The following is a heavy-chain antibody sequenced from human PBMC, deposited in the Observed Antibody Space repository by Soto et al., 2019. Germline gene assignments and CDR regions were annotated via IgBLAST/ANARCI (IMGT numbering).Heavy chain of an antibody. CDR1: GFTFSSYG. V-gene: IGHV3-33*01. CDR3: ARADSKGHYYYMDV. J-gene: IGHJ6*03. CDR2: IWYDGSNK. D-gene: IGHD4-4*01. Sequence: GGSLRLSCAASGFTFSSYGMHWVRQAPGKGLEWVAVIWYDGSNKYYADSVKGRFTISRDNSKNTLYLQMNSLRAEDTAVYYCARADSKGHYYYMDVWGKGTTVTVSS.